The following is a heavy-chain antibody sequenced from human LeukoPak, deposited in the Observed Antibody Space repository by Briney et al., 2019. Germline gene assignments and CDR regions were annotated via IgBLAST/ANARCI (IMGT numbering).Heavy chain of an antibody. CDR2: INPNSGGT. CDR1: GYTFTGYY. V-gene: IGHV1-2*02. CDR3: ARGVDYGLKSDY. J-gene: IGHJ4*02. Sequence: ASVKVSCKASGYTFTGYYVHWVRQAPGQGLEWMGWINPNSGGTNYAQKFQGRVTMTRDTSISTAYVELSRLISDDTAVYYCARGVDYGLKSDYWGQGTLVTVSS. D-gene: IGHD4-17*01.